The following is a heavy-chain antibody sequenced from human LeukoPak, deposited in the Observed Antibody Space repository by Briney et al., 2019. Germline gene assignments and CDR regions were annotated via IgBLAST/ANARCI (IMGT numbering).Heavy chain of an antibody. CDR1: GFTFTSYS. D-gene: IGHD4-17*01. CDR3: ARDYYGDYNFDY. CDR2: ISSSSNYI. V-gene: IGHV3-21*01. J-gene: IGHJ4*02. Sequence: GGSLRLSCASSGFTFTSYSLNWVRQAPGKGLEWVSSISSSSNYIYYADSVKGRFTISRDNAKNSLYLQMNSLRAEDTAVYYCARDYYGDYNFDYWGQGTLVTVSS.